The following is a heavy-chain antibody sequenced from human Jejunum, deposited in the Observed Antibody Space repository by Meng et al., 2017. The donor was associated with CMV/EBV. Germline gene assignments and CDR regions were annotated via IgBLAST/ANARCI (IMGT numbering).Heavy chain of an antibody. CDR2: IIPVFDRT. Sequence: CKASGSLFRNSATSWVRQAPGQGLEWMGNIIPVFDRTNYAQKFQGRVTITADRSTNTAYMELSSLRSDDTAIYYCAGGLGGTIDYWGQGTLVTVSS. CDR1: GSLFRNSA. CDR3: AGGLGGTIDY. D-gene: IGHD1-26*01. J-gene: IGHJ4*02. V-gene: IGHV1-69*04.